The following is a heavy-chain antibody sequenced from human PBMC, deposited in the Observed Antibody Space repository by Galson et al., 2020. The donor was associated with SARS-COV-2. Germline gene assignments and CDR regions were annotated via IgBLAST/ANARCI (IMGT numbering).Heavy chain of an antibody. CDR2: ISYSGST. CDR1: DAPISSYY. Sequence: ETSETLSLTCSVSDAPISSYYWSWIRQPPGKGLEWIGYISYSGSTNYNPSLKSRVTISVDSSKNHLSLKLTSVTSADTAVYYCARGPAPLCCDGYYCGMDGWGRGTTVTVSS. J-gene: IGHJ6*02. D-gene: IGHD3-3*01. CDR3: ARGPAPLCCDGYYCGMDG. V-gene: IGHV4-59*01.